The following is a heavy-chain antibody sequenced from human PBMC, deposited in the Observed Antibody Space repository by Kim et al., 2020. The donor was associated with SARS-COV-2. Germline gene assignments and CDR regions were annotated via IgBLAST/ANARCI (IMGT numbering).Heavy chain of an antibody. V-gene: IGHV4-34*01. CDR3: ARDLRAGMDV. CDR2: INHSGST. J-gene: IGHJ6*02. Sequence: SETLSLTCAVYGESFSGYYWSWIRQPPGKGLEWIGEINHSGSTNYNPSLKSRVTISVDTSKNQFSLKLSSVTAADTAVYYCARDLRAGMDVWGQGTTVTVSS. CDR1: GESFSGYY.